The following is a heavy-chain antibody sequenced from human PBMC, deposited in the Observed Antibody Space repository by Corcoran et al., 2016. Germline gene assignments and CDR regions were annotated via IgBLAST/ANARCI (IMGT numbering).Heavy chain of an antibody. V-gene: IGHV3-30*18. Sequence: QVQLVESGGGVVQPGRSLRLACAASGFTFSSYGMHWVRQAPGKGLEWVAVISYDGSNKYYADSVKGRFTISRDNSKNTLYLKMNSLRAEDTVVYYCAKESGPRQDFWRGYYTNYYYGMDVWGQGTTVTVSS. J-gene: IGHJ6*02. CDR3: AKESGPRQDFWRGYYTNYYYGMDV. CDR1: GFTFSSYG. D-gene: IGHD3-3*01. CDR2: ISYDGSNK.